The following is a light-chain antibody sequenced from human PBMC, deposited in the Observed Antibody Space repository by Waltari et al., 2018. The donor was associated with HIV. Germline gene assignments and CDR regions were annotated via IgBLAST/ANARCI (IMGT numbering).Light chain of an antibody. Sequence: SYELTQPPSVSVSPGQTARITCSGDALANPYAYWFQQKPGQAPVLFIFKDNERPSGIPARFSGSRSGTTVMLTISGVQAEDEADYYCQSVDSSRIWVFGGGTKLTVL. V-gene: IGLV3-25*03. CDR1: ALANPY. CDR3: QSVDSSRIWV. CDR2: KDN. J-gene: IGLJ3*02.